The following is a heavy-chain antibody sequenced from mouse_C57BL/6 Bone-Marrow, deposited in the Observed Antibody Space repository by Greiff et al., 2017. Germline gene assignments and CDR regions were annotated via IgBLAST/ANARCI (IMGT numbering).Heavy chain of an antibody. CDR1: GFSLTSYG. Sequence: VKLVESGPGLVAPSQSLSITCTVSGFSLTSYGVSWVRQPPGTGLEWLGVIWGDGSTDYHSALISKLSISKYNSKSQVFLELNSLQTGATATYYCDSSYGIYWGQGTTVTVSS. CDR2: IWGDGST. D-gene: IGHD1-1*02. CDR3: DSSYGIY. J-gene: IGHJ4*01. V-gene: IGHV2-3*01.